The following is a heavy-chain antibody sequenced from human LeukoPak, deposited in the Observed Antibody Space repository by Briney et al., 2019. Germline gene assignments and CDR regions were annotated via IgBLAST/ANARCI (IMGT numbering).Heavy chain of an antibody. CDR1: GFTFSSYA. J-gene: IGHJ3*02. CDR3: AKSPYRFDALDI. V-gene: IGHV3-30*04. Sequence: GGSLRLSCAASGFTFSSYAMHWVRQAPGKGLEWVAVISYDGSNKYYADSVKGRFTISRDNSKNTLYLQMNSLRAEDTAVYYCAKSPYRFDALDIWGQGTMVTVSS. D-gene: IGHD2-21*01. CDR2: ISYDGSNK.